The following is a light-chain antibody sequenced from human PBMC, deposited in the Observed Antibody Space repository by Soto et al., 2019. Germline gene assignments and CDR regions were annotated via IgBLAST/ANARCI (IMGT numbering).Light chain of an antibody. CDR1: ESLSTY. CDR2: GAS. J-gene: IGKJ2*01. V-gene: IGKV3-15*01. CDR3: QSYNDWPFT. Sequence: EIVMTQSPATLSVSPGERVTLSCRASESLSTYLAWYQQKPGQAPRLLIYGASTKATGIPARFSGSGSATDFTLTISSLQSEDFAVYYCQSYNDWPFTFGQGTKLRS.